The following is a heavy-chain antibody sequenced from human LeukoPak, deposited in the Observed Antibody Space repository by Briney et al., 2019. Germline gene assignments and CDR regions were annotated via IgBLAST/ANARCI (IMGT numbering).Heavy chain of an antibody. J-gene: IGHJ4*02. CDR2: SYYTGSS. Sequence: SETLSLTCTVSGGSISASYWGWLRQPPGKGLEWIAYSYYTGSSNYNPSLKSRVSISVDTSRNQFSLQLSSMTAADTAVYYCARGLAPAAWEGLFDSWGQGTRVTVSS. CDR3: ARGLAPAAWEGLFDS. V-gene: IGHV4-59*01. CDR1: GGSISASY. D-gene: IGHD2-2*01.